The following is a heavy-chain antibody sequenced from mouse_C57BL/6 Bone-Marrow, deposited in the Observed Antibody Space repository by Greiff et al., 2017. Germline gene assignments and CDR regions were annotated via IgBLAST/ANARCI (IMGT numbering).Heavy chain of an antibody. V-gene: IGHV5-15*04. Sequence: EVKLEESGRGLVQPGGSLKLSCAASGFTFSDYGMAWVRQAPRKGPEWVAFISNLAYSIYYADTVTGRFTISRENAKNTLYLEMSSLRSEDTAMYYCARLGSLYYYAMDYWGQGTSVTVSS. CDR3: ARLGSLYYYAMDY. J-gene: IGHJ4*01. CDR1: GFTFSDYG. CDR2: ISNLAYSI.